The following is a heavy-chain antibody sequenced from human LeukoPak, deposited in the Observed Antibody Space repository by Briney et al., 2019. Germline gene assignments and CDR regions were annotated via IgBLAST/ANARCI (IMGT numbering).Heavy chain of an antibody. CDR1: GFAFSTYA. V-gene: IGHV3-30-3*02. J-gene: IGHJ3*02. Sequence: GGSLRLSCAASGFAFSTYAMHWVRQAPGKGLEWVAVISYGGSTKYYADSVKGRSTISRDNSKNTLYLQMNSLRAEDTAVYYCAKYGLAGSDRYHDASDIWGQGTVVTVSS. CDR3: AKYGLAGSDRYHDASDI. CDR2: ISYGGSTK. D-gene: IGHD3-10*01.